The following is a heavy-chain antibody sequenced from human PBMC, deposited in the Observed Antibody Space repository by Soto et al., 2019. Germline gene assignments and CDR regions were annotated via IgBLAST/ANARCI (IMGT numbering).Heavy chain of an antibody. D-gene: IGHD6-13*01. J-gene: IGHJ4*02. Sequence: GGSLRLSCAVSGFTVSSNYMSWVRQAPGKELEWVSVIYSGSSTYYADSVKGRFTISRDNSKNTLYLQMNSLRAEDTAVYYCARLVGIAADWGQGTLVTVSS. CDR3: ARLVGIAAD. V-gene: IGHV3-66*01. CDR2: IYSGSST. CDR1: GFTVSSNY.